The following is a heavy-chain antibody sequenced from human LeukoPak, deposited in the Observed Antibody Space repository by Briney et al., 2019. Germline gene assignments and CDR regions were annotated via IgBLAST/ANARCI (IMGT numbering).Heavy chain of an antibody. D-gene: IGHD6-6*01. J-gene: IGHJ4*02. Sequence: TGGSLRLSCVASGFIFSSYAMSWVRQAPGKGLEWVSVINGAGDATYYADSVRGRFAISRDKSKNTLYLQINSLRAEDTAVYYCVRAPGSLVSMAARPYYFDYWGQGTLVTVSS. CDR1: GFIFSSYA. CDR3: VRAPGSLVSMAARPYYFDY. V-gene: IGHV3-23*01. CDR2: INGAGDAT.